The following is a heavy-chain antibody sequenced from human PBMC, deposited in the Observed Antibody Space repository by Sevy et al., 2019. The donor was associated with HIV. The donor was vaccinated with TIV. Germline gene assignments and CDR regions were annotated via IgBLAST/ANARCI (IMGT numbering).Heavy chain of an antibody. CDR2: IIPILRST. Sequence: SVKVSCKASGGTFRSYGISWVRQAPGQGLEWMGGIIPILRSTNYAQKFRGRVTITADESTNTAYMELNSLSTEDTAVYDCASGGGNGRYYLDYWGQETLVTVSS. CDR3: ASGGGNGRYYLDY. V-gene: IGHV1-69*13. J-gene: IGHJ4*02. CDR1: GGTFRSYG. D-gene: IGHD3-16*01.